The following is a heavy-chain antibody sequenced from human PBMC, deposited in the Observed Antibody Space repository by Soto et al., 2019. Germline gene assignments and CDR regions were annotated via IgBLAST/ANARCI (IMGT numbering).Heavy chain of an antibody. Sequence: GGSLRLSCAAAGFTCSNYAMHWVRQAPGKGLEWVAVISYDGSNKYYADSVKGRFTISRDNSKNTLYLQMNSLRAEDTAVYYCARIYCTNGVCYDYYYGMDVWGQGPTVTVSS. CDR3: ARIYCTNGVCYDYYYGMDV. D-gene: IGHD2-8*01. CDR2: ISYDGSNK. V-gene: IGHV3-30-3*01. J-gene: IGHJ6*02. CDR1: GFTCSNYA.